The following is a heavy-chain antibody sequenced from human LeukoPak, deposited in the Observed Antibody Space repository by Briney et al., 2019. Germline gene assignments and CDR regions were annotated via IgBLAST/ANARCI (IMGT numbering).Heavy chain of an antibody. CDR2: IDWDDDV. CDR3: ARIPGKTYDDGMDV. Sequence: RESGPALVKPTQTLTLTCTFSGFSLSTNGMCVSWIRQPPGKALEWLALIDWDDDVYYNTSLKTRLTISKGTPNNQVVLTMTNMDPVDTGTYYCARIPGKTYDDGMDVWGQGTTVTVSS. CDR1: GFSLSTNGMC. J-gene: IGHJ6*02. V-gene: IGHV2-70*01.